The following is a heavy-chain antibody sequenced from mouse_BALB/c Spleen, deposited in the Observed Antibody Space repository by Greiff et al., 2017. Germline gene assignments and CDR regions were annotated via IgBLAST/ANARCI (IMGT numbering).Heavy chain of an antibody. D-gene: IGHD2-1*01. CDR1: GFSLTSYG. J-gene: IGHJ3*01. V-gene: IGHV2-2*02. CDR2: IWSGGST. Sequence: VKVVESGPGLVQPSQSLSITCTVSGFSLTSYGVHWVRQSPGKGLEWLGVIWSGGSTDYNAAFISRLSISKDNSKSQVFFKMNSLQANDTAIYYCARNYHYGNYGVAYWGQGTLVTVSA. CDR3: ARNYHYGNYGVAY.